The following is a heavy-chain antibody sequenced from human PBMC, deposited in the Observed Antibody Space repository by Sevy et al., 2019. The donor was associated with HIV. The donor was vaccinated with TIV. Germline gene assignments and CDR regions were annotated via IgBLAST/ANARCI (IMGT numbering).Heavy chain of an antibody. CDR3: ARGYYDSSGYYPNYYFHY. D-gene: IGHD3-22*01. CDR1: GGSIGSYY. Sequence: SETLSLTCTVSGGSIGSYYWSWIRQPPGKGLEWIGFIYYTGSTNYNPSLKSRVTISLDTSKIQFTLKLSSVTAADTAVYYCARGYYDSSGYYPNYYFHYWGQGTTVTVSS. J-gene: IGHJ4*03. V-gene: IGHV4-59*01. CDR2: IYYTGST.